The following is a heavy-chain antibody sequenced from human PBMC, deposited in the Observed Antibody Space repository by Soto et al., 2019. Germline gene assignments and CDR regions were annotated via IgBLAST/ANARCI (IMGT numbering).Heavy chain of an antibody. D-gene: IGHD2-15*01. J-gene: IGHJ5*02. CDR2: IIPIFGTA. Sequence: SVKVSCKASGGTFSSYAISWVRQAPGQGLEWMGGIIPIFGTANYAQKFQGRVTITADESTSTAYMEPSSLRSEDTAVYYCAREGYCSGGSCYDWFDPWGQGTLVTVSS. V-gene: IGHV1-69*13. CDR1: GGTFSSYA. CDR3: AREGYCSGGSCYDWFDP.